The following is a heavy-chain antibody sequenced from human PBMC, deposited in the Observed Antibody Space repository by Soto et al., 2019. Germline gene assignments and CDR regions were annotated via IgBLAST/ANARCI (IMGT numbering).Heavy chain of an antibody. J-gene: IGHJ6*02. CDR3: AIDDYCISTSCFQSFYYYGMDV. CDR1: GYTFTSYG. Sequence: GASVKVSCKASGYTFTSYGISWVRQAPGQGLEWMGWISAYNGNTNYAQKLQGRVTMTTDTSTSTAYMKLRSLRSDDTAVYYCAIDDYCISTSCFQSFYYYGMDVWGQGTTVTVSS. CDR2: ISAYNGNT. D-gene: IGHD2-2*01. V-gene: IGHV1-18*01.